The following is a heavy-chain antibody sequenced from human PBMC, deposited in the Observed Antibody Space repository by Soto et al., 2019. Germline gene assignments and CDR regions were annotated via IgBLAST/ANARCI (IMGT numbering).Heavy chain of an antibody. Sequence: EVQLLESGGGLVQPGGSLRLSCAASGFTFSSYAMSWVRQAPGKGLEWVSAISGSGGSIYYVDSVKGRFTISRDNSKNTVYLQLNSLRAEDTAVYFCAKATTYYYDSSGFPDYWGQGTLVTVSS. CDR1: GFTFSSYA. CDR3: AKATTYYYDSSGFPDY. D-gene: IGHD3-22*01. J-gene: IGHJ4*02. CDR2: ISGSGGSI. V-gene: IGHV3-23*01.